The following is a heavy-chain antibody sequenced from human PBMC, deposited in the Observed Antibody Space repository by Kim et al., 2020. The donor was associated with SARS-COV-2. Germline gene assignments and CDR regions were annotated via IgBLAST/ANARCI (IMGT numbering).Heavy chain of an antibody. J-gene: IGHJ5*02. Sequence: GGSLRLFCAASGFIVTNHYLTWVRQAPGKGLEWLSMIHIDGTTYYADSVRGRFTISRDTSENTLYLQMNNLRAEDTAIYFCRRGHWGDTPSWGQGTRVTISS. CDR3: RRGHWGDTPS. D-gene: IGHD7-27*01. CDR1: GFIVTNHY. V-gene: IGHV3-53*01. CDR2: IHIDGTT.